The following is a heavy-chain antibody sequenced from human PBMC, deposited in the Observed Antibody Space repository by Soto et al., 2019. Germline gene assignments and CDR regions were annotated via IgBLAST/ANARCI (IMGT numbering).Heavy chain of an antibody. J-gene: IGHJ5*02. CDR3: ARTPKGYCSSSSCPSGNWFDP. D-gene: IGHD2-2*01. CDR2: IYYSGST. Sequence: PSETLSLTCTVSGGSISSYYWSWIRQPPGKGLEWIGYIYYSGSTNYNPSLKSRVTISVDTSKNQFSLKLSSVTAADTAVDYCARTPKGYCSSSSCPSGNWFDPWGQGALVTVSS. CDR1: GGSISSYY. V-gene: IGHV4-59*01.